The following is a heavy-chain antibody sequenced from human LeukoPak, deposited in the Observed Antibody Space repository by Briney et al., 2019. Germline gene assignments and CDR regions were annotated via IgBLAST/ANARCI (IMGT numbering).Heavy chain of an antibody. CDR2: ISSSSSYI. CDR3: ARDRLAAAGIGDY. CDR1: GFTVSSNY. V-gene: IGHV3-21*01. J-gene: IGHJ4*02. Sequence: PGGSLRLSCAASGFTVSSNYMSWVRQAPGKGLEWVSSISSSSSYIYYADSVKGRFTISRDNAKNSLYLQMNSLRAEDTAVYYCARDRLAAAGIGDYWGQGTLVTVSS. D-gene: IGHD6-13*01.